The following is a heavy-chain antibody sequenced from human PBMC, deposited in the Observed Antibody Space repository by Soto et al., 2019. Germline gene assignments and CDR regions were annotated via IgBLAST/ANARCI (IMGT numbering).Heavy chain of an antibody. Sequence: QVQLQQWGAGLLKPSETLSLTCAVYGGSFSGYYWTWMRQAPGKGLERIGEISHCGGTNYNSSLKSRFTISVDTSKNQFSLILYSVTAADTAVYYCARDRQYYQFWSGCQNEGPCAMDVWGQGTTVTVSS. CDR3: ARDRQYYQFWSGCQNEGPCAMDV. D-gene: IGHD3-3*02. CDR1: GGSFSGYY. J-gene: IGHJ6*02. V-gene: IGHV4-34*02. CDR2: ISHCGGT.